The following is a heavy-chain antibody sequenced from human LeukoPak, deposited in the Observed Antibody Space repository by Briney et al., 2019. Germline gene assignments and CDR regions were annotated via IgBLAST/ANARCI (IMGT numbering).Heavy chain of an antibody. CDR2: INPNSGGT. CDR1: GYTFTGYY. Sequence: ASVSVSCKASGYTFTGYYMHWVRQAPGQGLEWMGWINPNSGGTNYAQKFQGRVTMTRDTSITTAYMELSRLRSDDTAVYYCARSSAPYYFDYWGQGTLVTVSS. CDR3: ARSSAPYYFDY. J-gene: IGHJ4*02. V-gene: IGHV1-2*02.